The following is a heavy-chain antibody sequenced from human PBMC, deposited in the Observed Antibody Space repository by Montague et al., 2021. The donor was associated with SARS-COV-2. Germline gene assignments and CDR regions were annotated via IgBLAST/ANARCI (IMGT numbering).Heavy chain of an antibody. CDR1: GDSVASNNAT. CDR2: SYLRSQWNN. CDR3: ARSQHCGGGRCYSLSWFDP. V-gene: IGHV6-1*01. D-gene: IGHD2-15*01. J-gene: IGHJ5*02. Sequence: CAISGDSVASNNATRRSIRQSPSSRLDWLVGSYLRSQWNNDYAVSVCSRIAINPDTSKNHFSLQLDSVTPEDTAVYYCARSQHCGGGRCYSLSWFDPWGQGTLVIVSS.